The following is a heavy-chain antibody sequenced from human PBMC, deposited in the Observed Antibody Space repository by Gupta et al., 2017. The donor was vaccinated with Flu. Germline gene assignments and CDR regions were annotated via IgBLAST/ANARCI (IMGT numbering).Heavy chain of an antibody. CDR1: GFTFSRSG. J-gene: IGHJ4*02. CDR2: IWYDGSNK. D-gene: IGHD4-17*01. CDR3: ARDQGHDYADSVGPEEQD. V-gene: IGHV3-33*01. Sequence: QVQLVESGGGVVQPGRSLRLSCAASGFTFSRSGMHWVRQAPGKGLEWVAVIWYDGSNKNYAESVKGRFTISRDNSKNTLSLQMNSLRAEDTALYYCARDQGHDYADSVGPEEQDWGQGTLVTVSS.